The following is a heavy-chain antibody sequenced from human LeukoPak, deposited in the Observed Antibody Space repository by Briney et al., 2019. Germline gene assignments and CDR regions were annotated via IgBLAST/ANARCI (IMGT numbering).Heavy chain of an antibody. J-gene: IGHJ6*02. CDR2: ISGDGGST. V-gene: IGHV3-43*02. CDR1: GFTFDDYA. D-gene: IGHD1-26*01. Sequence: GGSLRLSCVASGFTFDDYAMHWVRQAPGKGLEWVSLISGDGGSTYYADSVKGRFTISRDNSKNSLYLQMNSPRTEDTALYYCAKDLGATTRSLYYYYYGMDVWGQGTTVTVSS. CDR3: AKDLGATTRSLYYYYYGMDV.